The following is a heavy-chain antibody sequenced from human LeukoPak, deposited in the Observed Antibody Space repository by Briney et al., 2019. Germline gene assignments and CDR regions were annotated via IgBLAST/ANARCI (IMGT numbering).Heavy chain of an antibody. CDR1: GFTFSSYA. CDR3: AKGSDLWFGET. Sequence: PGGSLRLSCAASGFTFSSYAMCWVRQAPGEGLEWVSVISGSGGSTYYADSVKGRFTISRDKSKNTVYLQMNSLRAEDTAVYYCAKGSDLWFGETWGQGTLVTVSS. CDR2: ISGSGGST. J-gene: IGHJ4*02. D-gene: IGHD3-10*01. V-gene: IGHV3-23*01.